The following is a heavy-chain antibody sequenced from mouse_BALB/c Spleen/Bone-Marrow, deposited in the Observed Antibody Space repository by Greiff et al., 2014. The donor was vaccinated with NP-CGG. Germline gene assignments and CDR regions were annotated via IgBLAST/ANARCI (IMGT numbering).Heavy chain of an antibody. D-gene: IGHD4-1*01. J-gene: IGHJ2*01. CDR2: IYPGNVNT. Sequence: QVQLQQSGPELVKPGASVRISCKAAGYTFTSYYLHWVKQRPGQGLEWIGWIYPGNVNTKYNEKFEGKATLTADKSSSTTYFLLSSLTSEDSAVYFCAREANWNFDYWGQGTTLTVSS. CDR1: GYTFTSYY. V-gene: IGHV1S56*01. CDR3: AREANWNFDY.